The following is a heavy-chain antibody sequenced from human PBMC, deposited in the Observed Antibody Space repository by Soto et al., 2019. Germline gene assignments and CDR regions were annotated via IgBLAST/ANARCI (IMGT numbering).Heavy chain of an antibody. CDR1: GFIFNNYG. D-gene: IGHD3-16*01. CDR3: AKDAYYRDRRGCYVFDY. J-gene: IGHJ4*02. Sequence: QVQLVESGGDVVQPGRSLRLSCEASGFIFNNYGMHWVRQAPGKGLEWVAHISYDGSNEHYVDSVKGRFTISTNNSKNTRYLQMNSMRAEATAVYYCAKDAYYRDRRGCYVFDYWGQGTLVTVSS. V-gene: IGHV3-30*18. CDR2: ISYDGSNE.